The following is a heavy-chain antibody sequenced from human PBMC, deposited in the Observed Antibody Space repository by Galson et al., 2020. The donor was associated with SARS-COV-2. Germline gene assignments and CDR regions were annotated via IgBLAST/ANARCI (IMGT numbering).Heavy chain of an antibody. CDR1: GFSLSTSGMR. CDR2: IAWDDDK. CDR3: ARTYYDILTGYKIPFDY. D-gene: IGHD3-9*01. V-gene: IGHV2-70*04. J-gene: IGHJ4*02. Sequence: SGPTLVKPTQTLTLTCTFSGFSLSTSGMRVSWIRQPPGKALEWLARIAWDDDKFYSTSLKTRLTISKDTSKNQVVLTMTNMDPVDTATYYCARTYYDILTGYKIPFDYWGQGTLVTVSS.